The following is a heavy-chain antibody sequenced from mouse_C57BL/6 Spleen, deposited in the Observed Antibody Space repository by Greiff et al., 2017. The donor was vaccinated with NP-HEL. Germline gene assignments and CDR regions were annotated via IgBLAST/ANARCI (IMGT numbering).Heavy chain of an antibody. Sequence: VQLQQPGAELVRPGSSVKLSCKASGYTFTSYWMDWVKQRPGQGLEWIGNIYPSDSETHYNQKFKDKATLTVDKSSSTAYMQLSSLTSEDSAVYYDARAYYSNYEGCAYWGQGTLVTVSA. CDR2: IYPSDSET. J-gene: IGHJ3*01. D-gene: IGHD2-5*01. CDR3: ARAYYSNYEGCAY. CDR1: GYTFTSYW. V-gene: IGHV1-61*01.